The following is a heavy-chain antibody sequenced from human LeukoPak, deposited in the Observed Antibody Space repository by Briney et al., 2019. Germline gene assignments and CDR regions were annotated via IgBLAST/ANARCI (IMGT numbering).Heavy chain of an antibody. J-gene: IGHJ4*02. V-gene: IGHV1-46*01. Sequence: ASVKVSCKASGYTFTGYYMHWVRQAPGQGLEWMGIINPSTTSATYAQKLQGRVTVTRDTSTSTVYMELSSLSSEDTAVYYCARGLKGSSGWYGVDYWGQGTLVTVSS. CDR3: ARGLKGSSGWYGVDY. CDR2: INPSTTSA. CDR1: GYTFTGYY. D-gene: IGHD6-19*01.